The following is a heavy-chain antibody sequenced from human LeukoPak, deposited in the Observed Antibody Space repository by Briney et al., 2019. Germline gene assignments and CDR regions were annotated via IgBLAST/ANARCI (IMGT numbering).Heavy chain of an antibody. V-gene: IGHV3-30*02. J-gene: IGHJ6*03. CDR2: IRYDGSNK. CDR3: AKVPVPAAPLYYYYYMDV. Sequence: GGSLRLSCAASGFTFSTYSMNWVRQAPGKGLEWVAFIRYDGSNKYHADSVKGRFTISRDNSKNTLYLQMNSLRAEDTAVYYCAKVPVPAAPLYYYYYMDVWGKGTTVTVSS. D-gene: IGHD2-2*01. CDR1: GFTFSTYS.